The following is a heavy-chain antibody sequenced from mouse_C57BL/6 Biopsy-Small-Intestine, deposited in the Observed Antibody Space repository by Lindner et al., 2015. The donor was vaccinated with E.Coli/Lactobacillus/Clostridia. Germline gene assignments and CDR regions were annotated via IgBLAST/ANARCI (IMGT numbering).Heavy chain of an antibody. J-gene: IGHJ3*01. CDR3: ALSTMVTTWFAY. D-gene: IGHD2-2*01. V-gene: IGHV1-80*01. CDR1: GYAFSSYW. CDR2: IYPGDGDT. Sequence: VQLQESGAELVKPGASVKTSCKASGYAFSSYWMNWVKQRPGKGLEWIGQIYPGDGDTNYNGKFKGKATLTADKSSNTAYMQLSSLTSEDSAVYFCALSTMVTTWFAYWGQGTLVTVSA.